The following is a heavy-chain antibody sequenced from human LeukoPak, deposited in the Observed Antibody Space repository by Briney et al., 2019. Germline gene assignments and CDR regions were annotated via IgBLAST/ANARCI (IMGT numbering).Heavy chain of an antibody. CDR3: ARDLLSYYDILTGYYTAYYFDY. CDR2: IKQDGSEK. J-gene: IGHJ4*02. V-gene: IGHV3-7*01. D-gene: IGHD3-9*01. CDR1: GFTFSRYW. Sequence: GGSLRLSCAASGFTFSRYWMSWVRQAPGKGLEWVANIKQDGSEKYYVDSVKGRFTISRDNAKNSLYLQMNSLRAEDTAVYYCARDLLSYYDILTGYYTAYYFDYWGQGTLVTVSS.